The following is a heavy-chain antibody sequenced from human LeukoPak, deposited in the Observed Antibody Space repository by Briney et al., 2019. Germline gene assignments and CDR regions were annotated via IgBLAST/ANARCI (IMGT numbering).Heavy chain of an antibody. CDR1: GYTFTTYG. D-gene: IGHD3-22*01. V-gene: IGHV1-18*01. CDR3: ARGTYYYDSSGSYYFDY. J-gene: IGHJ4*02. Sequence: ASVKVSCKASGYTFTTYGICWVRQAPGQGLEWMGWISAYNANTYYTQRLQGRVTMTTDTSTSTAYMELRSLRSDDTAMYYCARGTYYYDSSGSYYFDYWGQGTLVTVSS. CDR2: ISAYNANT.